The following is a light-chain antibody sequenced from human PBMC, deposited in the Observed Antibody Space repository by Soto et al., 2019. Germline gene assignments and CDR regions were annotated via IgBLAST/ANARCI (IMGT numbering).Light chain of an antibody. Sequence: DMEMTQSPSSLSASVRDRVTITCRASQSISNYLNWYQHKSGKVPKLLIYASLILQSGVPTSFSGSGPGTDFTLTITSLQPEDGATYYCQQSYGSPPTFGGGTKIDIK. CDR1: QSISNY. J-gene: IGKJ4*01. CDR2: ASL. V-gene: IGKV1-39*01. CDR3: QQSYGSPPT.